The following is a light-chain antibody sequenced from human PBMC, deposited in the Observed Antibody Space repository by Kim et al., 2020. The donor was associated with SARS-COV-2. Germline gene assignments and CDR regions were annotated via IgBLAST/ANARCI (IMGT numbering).Light chain of an antibody. CDR2: SAS. CDR1: QSVGTN. CDR3: QQYDDWPPWT. V-gene: IGKV3-15*01. J-gene: IGKJ1*01. Sequence: EMAVTQSPATLSVSPGERATLSCRASQSVGTNLAWYQQRPGQATRLLIYSASIRAIGIPARFSGSGSGTDFTLTISSLQSEDLAVYYCQQYDDWPPWTFSQGTKVDIK.